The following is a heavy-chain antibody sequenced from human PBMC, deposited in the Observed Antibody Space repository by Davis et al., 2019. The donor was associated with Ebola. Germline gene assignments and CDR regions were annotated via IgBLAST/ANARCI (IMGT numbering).Heavy chain of an antibody. CDR3: ARGDCSGGSCFLDY. Sequence: MPSETLSLTCAVYGGSFSGYYWSWIRQPPGKGLEWIGEINHSGSTNYNPSLKSRVTISVDTSKNQFSLKLSSVTAADTALYFCARGDCSGGSCFLDYWGQGTLVTVSS. J-gene: IGHJ4*02. V-gene: IGHV4-34*01. D-gene: IGHD2-15*01. CDR2: INHSGST. CDR1: GGSFSGYY.